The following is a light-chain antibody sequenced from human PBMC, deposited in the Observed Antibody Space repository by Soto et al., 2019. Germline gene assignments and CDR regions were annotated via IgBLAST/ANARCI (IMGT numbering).Light chain of an antibody. V-gene: IGKV3-15*01. Sequence: TIAVSRGDRVTXSCGASQSVKCNLAWYQQKPGHAPRLLIYVASTRATGIPARFSGSRYRTEFTLTLRSRQAGDFAIYYCERYSAEVWTFSQNTKQDIK. CDR3: ERYSAEVWT. CDR1: QSVKCN. CDR2: VAS. J-gene: IGKJ1*01.